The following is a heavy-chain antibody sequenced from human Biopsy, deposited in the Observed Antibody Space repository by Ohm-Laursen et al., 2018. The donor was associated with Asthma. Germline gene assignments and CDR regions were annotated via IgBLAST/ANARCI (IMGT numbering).Heavy chain of an antibody. V-gene: IGHV4-31*03. CDR1: YGSITSGGYY. CDR3: ARAQDYYDSRGYYRSFDY. Sequence: LSLTCTVSYGSITSGGYYWTWIRQPPGKGLEWIGFIYYSGSTYYNPSLKSRVSISIDTSKNQFSLKLSSVTAADTAVYYCARAQDYYDSRGYYRSFDYWGQGTLVTVSS. D-gene: IGHD3-22*01. J-gene: IGHJ4*02. CDR2: IYYSGST.